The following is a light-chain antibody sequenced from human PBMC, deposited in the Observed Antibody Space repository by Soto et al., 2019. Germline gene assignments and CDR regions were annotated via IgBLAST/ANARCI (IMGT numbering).Light chain of an antibody. J-gene: IGKJ2*01. CDR2: DAS. V-gene: IGKV1-33*01. CDR1: RDIDNY. CDR3: HQYDNRPLT. Sequence: IQMTQSPSSLSASVGDRVTITCQASRDIDNYLNWYQQKPGKAPNLLIYDASNLETGVPLRFSGSRSGTHFTLTISSLQTEDIGTYYCHQYDNRPLTFGQGTKLEIK.